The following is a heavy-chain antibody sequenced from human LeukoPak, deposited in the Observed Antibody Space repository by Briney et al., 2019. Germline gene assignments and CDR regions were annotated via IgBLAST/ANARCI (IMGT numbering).Heavy chain of an antibody. J-gene: IGHJ6*02. V-gene: IGHV3-72*01. Sequence: AGGSLRLSCAASGFTLSDHYMDWVRQAPGKGLEWVGRTRNKVNSYTTEYAASVRGRFTISRDDSKNSLYLQMNSLKTEDTAVYYCAREDDFLGLRGMDVWGQGTTVTVSS. CDR2: TRNKVNSYTT. D-gene: IGHD3-3*01. CDR3: AREDDFLGLRGMDV. CDR1: GFTLSDHY.